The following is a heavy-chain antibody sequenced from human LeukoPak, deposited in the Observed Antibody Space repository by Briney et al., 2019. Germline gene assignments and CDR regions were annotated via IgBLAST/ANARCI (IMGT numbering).Heavy chain of an antibody. CDR2: ISAYSGNT. J-gene: IGHJ4*02. Sequence: ASVKVSCKASGGTFSSYAISWVRQAPGQGLEWTGWISAYSGNTNYAQKLQGRVTMTTDTSTSTAYMELRSLRSDDTAVYYCARWDTAMAMGDYWGQGTLVTVSS. CDR3: ARWDTAMAMGDY. V-gene: IGHV1-18*01. CDR1: GGTFSSYA. D-gene: IGHD5-18*01.